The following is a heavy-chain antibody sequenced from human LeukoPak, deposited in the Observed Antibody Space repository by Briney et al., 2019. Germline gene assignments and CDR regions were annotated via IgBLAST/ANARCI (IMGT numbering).Heavy chain of an antibody. Sequence: ASVKVSCKASGYTFTGYYMHWVRQAPGQGPEWMGWTNPNSGGTNYAQKFQGRVTMTRDTSISTAYMELSRLRSDDTAVYYCARDAYYYDSSGYYRVWGQGTTVTVSS. CDR2: TNPNSGGT. J-gene: IGHJ6*02. V-gene: IGHV1-2*02. D-gene: IGHD3-22*01. CDR1: GYTFTGYY. CDR3: ARDAYYYDSSGYYRV.